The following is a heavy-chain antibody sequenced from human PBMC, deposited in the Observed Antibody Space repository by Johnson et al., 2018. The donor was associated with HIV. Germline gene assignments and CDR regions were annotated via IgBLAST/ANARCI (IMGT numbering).Heavy chain of an antibody. V-gene: IGHV3-7*02. CDR1: GFTFSSYW. J-gene: IGHJ3*02. Sequence: VKLVESGGGLVQPGGSLRLSCAASGFTFSSYWMSWVRQAPGKGLEWVANIKQDGSEKIYADSVKGRFTISRDNAENSLYLQMNSLRAEDTAVYYCARSVDAFDIWGQGTMVTVSS. CDR3: ARSVDAFDI. CDR2: IKQDGSEK.